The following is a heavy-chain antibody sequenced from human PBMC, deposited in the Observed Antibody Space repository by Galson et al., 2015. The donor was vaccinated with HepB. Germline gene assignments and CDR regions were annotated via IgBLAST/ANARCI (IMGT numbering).Heavy chain of an antibody. J-gene: IGHJ3*02. CDR3: ARSLRVGATMGDAFDI. Sequence: SVKVSCKASGYTFTYRYLHWVRQAPGQALEWMGWITPFNGNTNYAQKFQDRVTITRDRSMSTAYMELSSLRSEDTAMYYCARSLRVGATMGDAFDIWGQGTMVTVSS. CDR1: GYTFTYRY. D-gene: IGHD1-26*01. V-gene: IGHV1-45*02. CDR2: ITPFNGNT.